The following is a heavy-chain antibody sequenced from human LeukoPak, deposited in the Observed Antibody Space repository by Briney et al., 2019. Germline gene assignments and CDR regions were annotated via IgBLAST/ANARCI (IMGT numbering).Heavy chain of an antibody. Sequence: SETLSLTCSVYGGSFSGYYWKWIRQPPGKGLEWMAEIVQDGRTNYSPLLESRLTLSVDASKNQFSLKLRSVTAADTAIYYCARGSVFMGYASFDFWGQGVLVTVSS. CDR1: GGSFSGYY. CDR2: IVQDGRT. V-gene: IGHV4-34*12. D-gene: IGHD2-2*01. J-gene: IGHJ4*02. CDR3: ARGSVFMGYASFDF.